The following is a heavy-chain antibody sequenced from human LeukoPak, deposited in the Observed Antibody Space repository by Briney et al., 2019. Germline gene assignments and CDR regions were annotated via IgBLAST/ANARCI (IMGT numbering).Heavy chain of an antibody. J-gene: IGHJ6*03. CDR3: ARGIQLWLHTVYYYYYMDV. V-gene: IGHV1-2*02. D-gene: IGHD5-18*01. CDR2: INPNSGGT. Sequence: VASVKVSCKASGYTFTGYYMHWVRQAPGQGLEWMGWINPNSGGTNYAQKFQGRVTMTRDTSISTAYMELSRLRSDDTAVYYCARGIQLWLHTVYYYYYMDVWGKGTTVTVSS. CDR1: GYTFTGYY.